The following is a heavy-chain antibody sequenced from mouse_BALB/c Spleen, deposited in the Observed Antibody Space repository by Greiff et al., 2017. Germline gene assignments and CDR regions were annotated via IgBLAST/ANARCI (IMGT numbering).Heavy chain of an antibody. V-gene: IGHV3-2*02. D-gene: IGHD2-14*01. CDR1: GYSITSDYA. CDR3: ARHYYRYDPYYFDY. Sequence: EVKLVESGPGLVKPSQSLSLTCTVTGYSITSDYAWNWIRQFPGNKLEWMGYISYSGSTSYNPSLKSRISITRDTSKNQFFLQLNSVTTEDTATYYCARHYYRYDPYYFDYWGQGTTLTVSS. CDR2: ISYSGST. J-gene: IGHJ2*01.